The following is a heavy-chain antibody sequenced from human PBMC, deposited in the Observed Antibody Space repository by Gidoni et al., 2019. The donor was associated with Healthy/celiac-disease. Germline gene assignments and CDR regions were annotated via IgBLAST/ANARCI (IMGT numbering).Heavy chain of an antibody. D-gene: IGHD3-22*01. CDR3: ARVVVVKGDAFDI. V-gene: IGHV3-48*01. J-gene: IGHJ3*02. Sequence: IYGDNAKNSLYLQMNSLRAEDTAVYYCARVVVVKGDAFDIWGQGTMVTVSS.